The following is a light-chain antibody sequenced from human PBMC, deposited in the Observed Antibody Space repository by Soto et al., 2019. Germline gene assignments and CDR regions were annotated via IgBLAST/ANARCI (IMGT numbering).Light chain of an antibody. CDR3: QQRQSWPRT. V-gene: IGKV3-15*01. CDR1: QSVSSK. CDR2: DAS. J-gene: IGKJ1*01. Sequence: EIAMTQSPATLSVSPGERATLSCRASQSVSSKLAWYQQKPGQAPRLLIYDASTRATGIPARFSGSGSGTEFTLTISSLQSEDFAVYYCQQRQSWPRTFGQGTKVDIK.